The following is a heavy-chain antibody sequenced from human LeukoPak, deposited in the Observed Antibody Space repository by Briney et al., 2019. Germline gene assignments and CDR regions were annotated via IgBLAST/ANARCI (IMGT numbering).Heavy chain of an antibody. V-gene: IGHV4-4*08. CDR3: ARHAKGRIANRYFDL. CDR1: GGSISGYY. Sequence: PSETLSLTCTVSGGSISGYYWSWIRQPPGKGLEWIGYIYSSGTTNYNPSLESRVTFSVDTSKNQFSLDLTSVTAADTAMYYCARHAKGRIANRYFDLWGRGTLVIVSS. CDR2: IYSSGTT. J-gene: IGHJ2*01.